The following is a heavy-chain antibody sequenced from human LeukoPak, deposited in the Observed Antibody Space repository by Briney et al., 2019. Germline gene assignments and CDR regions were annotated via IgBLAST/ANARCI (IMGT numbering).Heavy chain of an antibody. D-gene: IGHD3-9*01. CDR3: VRDPDILTGVAFDI. Sequence: GGSLRLSCAASGFSFSSDWMNWVRQAPGKGLEWVANIKQDGSAKNYVDSVKGRFTVARDNAKNSLYLQMNSLRAEDTAVYYCVRDPDILTGVAFDIWGQGTMVTASS. J-gene: IGHJ3*02. CDR2: IKQDGSAK. V-gene: IGHV3-7*05. CDR1: GFSFSSDW.